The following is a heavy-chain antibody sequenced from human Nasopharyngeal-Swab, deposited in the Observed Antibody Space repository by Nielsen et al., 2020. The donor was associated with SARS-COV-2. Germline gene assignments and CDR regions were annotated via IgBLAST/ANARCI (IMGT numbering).Heavy chain of an antibody. CDR2: INPNSGGT. D-gene: IGHD4-17*01. CDR3: ARARTPYDDSDGFDI. V-gene: IGHV1-2*04. CDR1: GYTFTDYY. Sequence: ASVKVSCKASGYTFTDYYIHWVRQAPGQGLEWMAWINPNSGGTSYAQKFQGWVTMTRDTSISTAYMELSRLRSNDTAVYYCARARTPYDDSDGFDIWGQGTMVSVSS. J-gene: IGHJ3*02.